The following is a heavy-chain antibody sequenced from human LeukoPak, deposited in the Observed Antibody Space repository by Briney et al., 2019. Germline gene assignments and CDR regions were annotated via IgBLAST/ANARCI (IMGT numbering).Heavy chain of an antibody. CDR2: IYHSGST. V-gene: IGHV4-38-2*02. J-gene: IGHJ4*02. D-gene: IGHD3-9*01. CDR1: GYSISSGYY. Sequence: SETLSLTCTVSGYSISSGYYWGWIRQPPGKGLEWIGSIYHSGSTYYNPSLKSRVTISVDTSKNQFSLKLSSVTAADTAVYYCARELRYFDWLLNLDSTENDYWGQGTLVTVSS. CDR3: ARELRYFDWLLNLDSTENDY.